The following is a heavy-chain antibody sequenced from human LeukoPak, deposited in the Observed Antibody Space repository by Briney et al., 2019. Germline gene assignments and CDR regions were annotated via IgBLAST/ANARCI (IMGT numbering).Heavy chain of an antibody. V-gene: IGHV3-33*08. Sequence: LPGRSLRLSCAASGFTFSSYGMHWVRQAPGKGLEWVAVIWYDGSNKYYADSVKGRFTISRDNSKNTLYLQMNSLRAEDTAVYYCARDQVLKQQLVLGWFDPWGQGTLVTVSS. CDR2: IWYDGSNK. D-gene: IGHD6-13*01. CDR1: GFTFSSYG. J-gene: IGHJ5*02. CDR3: ARDQVLKQQLVLGWFDP.